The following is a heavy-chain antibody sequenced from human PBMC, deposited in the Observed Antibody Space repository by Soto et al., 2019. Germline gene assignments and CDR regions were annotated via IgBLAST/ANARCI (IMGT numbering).Heavy chain of an antibody. V-gene: IGHV3-33*06. CDR2: IWYEGANE. CDR1: GFTFSSYG. Sequence: QVQLVESGGGVVQPGTSLRLSCATSGFTFSSYGMYWVRQAPGKGLEWVAVIWYEGANEYYADSVKGRFTISRDNSKNTLYLQMNSLRAEDTAIYYCAKDVGNSWSYYFDFWGQGTLVTVPS. J-gene: IGHJ4*02. D-gene: IGHD6-13*01. CDR3: AKDVGNSWSYYFDF.